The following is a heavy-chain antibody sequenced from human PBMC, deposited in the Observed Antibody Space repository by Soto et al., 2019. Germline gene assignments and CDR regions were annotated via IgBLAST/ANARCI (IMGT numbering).Heavy chain of an antibody. CDR1: GYTFTNYW. V-gene: IGHV1-46*01. D-gene: IGHD1-26*01. Sequence: QVQLVQSGAEVKEPGASVEVSCKASGYTFTNYWMHWVRQAPGKGLDWMGIINPSDGTTTYAQKFQGRVTVTRDTSTSTVYMELNSLTSDDTAVYYCARGGRDAYYRYWGQGTLVTVSS. CDR3: ARGGRDAYYRY. CDR2: INPSDGTT. J-gene: IGHJ4*02.